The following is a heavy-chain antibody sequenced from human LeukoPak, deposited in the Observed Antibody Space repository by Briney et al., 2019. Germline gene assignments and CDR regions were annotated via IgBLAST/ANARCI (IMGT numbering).Heavy chain of an antibody. CDR1: GFTFSSYG. CDR3: AKTSSGWSKDY. V-gene: IGHV3-33*06. CDR2: IWYDGSNK. D-gene: IGHD6-19*01. Sequence: GGSLRLSCAASGFTFSSYGMHWVRQAPGKGLEWVAVIWYDGSNKYYADSVKGRFTISRDNSKNTLYLQMNSLRVEDTAVYYCAKTSSGWSKDYWGQGTLVTVSS. J-gene: IGHJ4*02.